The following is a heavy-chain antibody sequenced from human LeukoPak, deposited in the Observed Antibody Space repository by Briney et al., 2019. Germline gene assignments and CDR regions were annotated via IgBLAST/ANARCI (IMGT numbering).Heavy chain of an antibody. J-gene: IGHJ6*02. CDR3: ARAYYDSSGYPSMDV. Sequence: GGSLRLSCAASGFTVSSNYMSWVRQAPGKGLEWVSVIYSGGSTYYADSVKGRFTISRDNSKNTLYLQMNSLRAEDTAVYYCARAYYDSSGYPSMDVWGQGTTVTVSS. CDR1: GFTVSSNY. D-gene: IGHD3-22*01. V-gene: IGHV3-66*01. CDR2: IYSGGST.